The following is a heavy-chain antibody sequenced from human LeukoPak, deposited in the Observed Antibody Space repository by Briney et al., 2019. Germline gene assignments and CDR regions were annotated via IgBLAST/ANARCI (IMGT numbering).Heavy chain of an antibody. CDR1: GGSISSGSYY. D-gene: IGHD2-2*01. V-gene: IGHV4-61*02. CDR2: IYTSGST. CDR3: ARGPKYCSSTSCYDFWFDP. Sequence: SETLSLTCTVSGGSISSGSYYWSWIRQPAGKGLEWIGRIYTSGSTNYNPSLKSRVTISVDTSKNQLSLKLSSVTAADTAVYYCARGPKYCSSTSCYDFWFDPWGQGTLVTVSS. J-gene: IGHJ5*02.